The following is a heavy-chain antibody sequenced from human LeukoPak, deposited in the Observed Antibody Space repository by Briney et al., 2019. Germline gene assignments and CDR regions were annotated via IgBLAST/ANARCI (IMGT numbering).Heavy chain of an antibody. CDR2: INPNSGGT. V-gene: IGHV1-2*02. CDR1: GYIFTCYY. D-gene: IGHD1-14*01. Sequence: ASVKVSCKASGYIFTCYYMHGVRQAPGQGLEWMGWINPNSGGTNYAQKFQGRVTMTRDTSISTAYMELSRLTSHDTAVYYCARDLSGNGILVFAGAFDIWGQGTMVSVSS. J-gene: IGHJ3*02. CDR3: ARDLSGNGILVFAGAFDI.